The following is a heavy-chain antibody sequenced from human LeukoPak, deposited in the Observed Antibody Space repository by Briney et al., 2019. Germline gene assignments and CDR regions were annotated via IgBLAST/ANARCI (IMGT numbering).Heavy chain of an antibody. CDR3: ARGSYYGSGEYYYYYGMDV. V-gene: IGHV4-34*01. Sequence: SETLSLTCTVSGGSISSDYWSWIRQPPGKGLEWIGEINHSGSTNYNPSLKSRVTISVDTSKNQFSLKLSSVTAADTAVYYCARGSYYGSGEYYYYYGMDVWGQGTTVTVSS. D-gene: IGHD3-10*01. CDR1: GGSISSDY. J-gene: IGHJ6*02. CDR2: INHSGST.